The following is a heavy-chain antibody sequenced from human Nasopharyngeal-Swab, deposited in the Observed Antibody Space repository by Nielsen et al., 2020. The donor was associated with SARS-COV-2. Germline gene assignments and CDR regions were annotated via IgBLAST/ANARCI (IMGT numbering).Heavy chain of an antibody. V-gene: IGHV1-8*01. CDR1: GYNFTTYD. CDR3: ARAIRITIFGVVASFDY. D-gene: IGHD3-3*01. Sequence: ASVKVSCKASGYNFTTYDFNWVRQATGQGLEWMGWMNPNSGNTGYAQKFQGRVTMTRNTSIRTAYMELSSLRSEDTAVYYCARAIRITIFGVVASFDYWGQGTLVTVSS. J-gene: IGHJ4*02. CDR2: MNPNSGNT.